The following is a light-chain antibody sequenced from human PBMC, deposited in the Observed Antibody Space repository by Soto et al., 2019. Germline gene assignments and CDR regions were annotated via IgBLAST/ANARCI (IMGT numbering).Light chain of an antibody. CDR3: AAWDDSLNGHAV. CDR1: SSNIGSNS. J-gene: IGLJ7*01. V-gene: IGLV1-44*01. Sequence: QSVLTQPPSASGTPGQRVTISCSGSSSNIGSNSVNWYQQLPGTAPKLLIYNNNQRPSGVPDRFSGSKSGTSASLAISGLQSEDEADYFCAAWDDSLNGHAVFGGGTQLTVL. CDR2: NNN.